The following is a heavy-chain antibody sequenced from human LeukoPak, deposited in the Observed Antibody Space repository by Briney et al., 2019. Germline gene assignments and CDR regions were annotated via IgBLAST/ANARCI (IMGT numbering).Heavy chain of an antibody. CDR3: ASQSFARFDP. V-gene: IGHV3-7*01. Sequence: SGGSLRLSCVASGFAFSRSWMSWVRQAPGRGLEWVGNIQPDGSEQYPVDSVKGRFTISRDNSRNSLFLQMSSLRVEDTAVYYCASQSFARFDPWGQGTLATVSS. CDR1: GFAFSRSW. D-gene: IGHD3-16*01. J-gene: IGHJ5*02. CDR2: IQPDGSEQ.